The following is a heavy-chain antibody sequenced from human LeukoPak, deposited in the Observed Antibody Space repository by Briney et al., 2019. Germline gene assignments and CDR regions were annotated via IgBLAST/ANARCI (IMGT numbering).Heavy chain of an antibody. V-gene: IGHV3-49*04. CDR1: GFTFGDYA. D-gene: IGHD3-3*01. CDR3: TRSPLRFLEPPDY. CDR2: IRSKAYGGTT. Sequence: GGSLRLSCTASGFTFGDYAMSWVRQAPGKGLEWVGFIRSKAYGGTTEYAASVKGRFTISRDDSKSIAYLQMNSLKTEDTAVYYCTRSPLRFLEPPDYWGQGTLVTVSS. J-gene: IGHJ4*02.